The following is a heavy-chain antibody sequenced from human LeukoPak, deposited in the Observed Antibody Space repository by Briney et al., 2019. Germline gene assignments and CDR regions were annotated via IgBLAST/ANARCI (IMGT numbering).Heavy chain of an antibody. J-gene: IGHJ4*02. Sequence: SETLSLTCTVSGGSISSGGYYWSWIRQHPGKGLEWIGYIYYSGSTYYNPSLKSRVTITVDTSKNQFSLELSSVTAADTAVYYCARGNYVWGSYRYTRYYFDYWGQGTLVTVSS. V-gene: IGHV4-31*03. CDR2: IYYSGST. D-gene: IGHD3-16*02. CDR1: GGSISSGGYY. CDR3: ARGNYVWGSYRYTRYYFDY.